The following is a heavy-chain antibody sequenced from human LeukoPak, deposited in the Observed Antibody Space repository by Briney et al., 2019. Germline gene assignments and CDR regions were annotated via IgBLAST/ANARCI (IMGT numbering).Heavy chain of an antibody. J-gene: IGHJ4*02. V-gene: IGHV4-34*01. Sequence: PSETLSLTCAVYGGSFSGYYWSWIRQPPGKGLEWIGEINHSGSTNYNPSLKSRVAISVDTSKNQFSLKLSSVTAADTAVYYCARGITRASYSSIAVAGTLADWGQGTLVTVSS. CDR2: INHSGST. CDR1: GGSFSGYY. CDR3: ARGITRASYSSIAVAGTLAD. D-gene: IGHD6-19*01.